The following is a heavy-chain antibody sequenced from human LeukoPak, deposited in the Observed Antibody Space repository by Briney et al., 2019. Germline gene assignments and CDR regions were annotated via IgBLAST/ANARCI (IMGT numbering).Heavy chain of an antibody. CDR1: GGSISSSNW. Sequence: SETLSLTCAVSGGSISSSNWWSWVREPPGKGLEWIGEIYHSGSTNYNPSLKSRGTISGDKSKNQFSLKLSSVTAAATAVYYCARSGIAAAGTLDGVDYWGQGTLVTVSS. V-gene: IGHV4-4*02. CDR3: ARSGIAAAGTLDGVDY. J-gene: IGHJ4*02. CDR2: IYHSGST. D-gene: IGHD6-13*01.